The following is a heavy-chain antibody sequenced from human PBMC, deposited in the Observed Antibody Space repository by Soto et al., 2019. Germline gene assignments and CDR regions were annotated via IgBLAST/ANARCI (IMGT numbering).Heavy chain of an antibody. V-gene: IGHV1-69*12. D-gene: IGHD3-22*01. Sequence: QVQLVQSGAEVKKPGSSVKVSCKASGGSLSNYGISWVRQAPGQGLEWMVAIIPVFGTPNYAQKFHDRVTITADESTTTVYMEERSLTSEDTAVYYCARGDATRIVVTTYYAMDVWGQGTKVTVSS. CDR2: IIPVFGTP. CDR3: ARGDATRIVVTTYYAMDV. CDR1: GGSLSNYG. J-gene: IGHJ6*02.